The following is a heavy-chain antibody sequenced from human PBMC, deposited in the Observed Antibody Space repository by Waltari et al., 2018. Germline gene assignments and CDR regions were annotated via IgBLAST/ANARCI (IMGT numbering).Heavy chain of an antibody. D-gene: IGHD6-13*01. Sequence: QVQLVQSGAEVKKPGSSVKVSCKASGGTFSSYAISWVRQAPGQGLEWMGGIIPIFGTANYAQKFQGRVTSTADESTSTAYMGLSSLRAEDTAVYYCAKDPYEQQLVHNWFDPWGQGTLVTVSS. J-gene: IGHJ5*02. CDR1: GGTFSSYA. CDR2: IIPIFGTA. V-gene: IGHV1-69*13. CDR3: AKDPYEQQLVHNWFDP.